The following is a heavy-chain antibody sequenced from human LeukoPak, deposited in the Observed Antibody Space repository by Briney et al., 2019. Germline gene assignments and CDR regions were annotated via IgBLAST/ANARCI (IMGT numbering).Heavy chain of an antibody. CDR2: ISGSGGST. V-gene: IGHV3-23*01. J-gene: IGHJ4*02. CDR1: GFTFSTYA. Sequence: PGGSLRLSCAASGFTFSTYAVSWIRQAPGKGLEWVSIISGSGGSTYYADSVKGRFTISRDNSKNTLYLQMNSLRAEDTAVYYCAKMRLFTFAFVGGDQGTLATVSS. CDR3: AKMRLFTFAFVG. D-gene: IGHD3-10*01.